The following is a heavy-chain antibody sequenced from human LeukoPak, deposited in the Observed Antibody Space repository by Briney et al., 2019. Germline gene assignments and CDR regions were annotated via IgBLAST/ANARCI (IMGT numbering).Heavy chain of an antibody. V-gene: IGHV4-39*07. CDR2: IFYSGST. CDR1: GGSIGSSSYH. J-gene: IGHJ4*02. D-gene: IGHD3-10*01. Sequence: SETLSLTCTVSGGSIGSSSYHWGWIRQPPGKGLEWIGSIFYSGSTYYSPSLRSRVTISLDTSKNQFSLKLSSVTAADTAVYYCAGNYYGSGSYYSEDRYWGQGTLVTVSS. CDR3: AGNYYGSGSYYSEDRY.